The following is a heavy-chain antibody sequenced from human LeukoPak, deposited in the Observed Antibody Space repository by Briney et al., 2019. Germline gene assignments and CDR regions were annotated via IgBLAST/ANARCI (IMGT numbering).Heavy chain of an antibody. CDR1: GGSFSGYY. D-gene: IGHD6-13*01. CDR2: INHSGST. J-gene: IGHJ6*02. CDR3: ASRYSSFFPPSELKKDYYYGMDV. V-gene: IGHV4-34*01. Sequence: SETLSLTCAVYGGSFSGYYWSWIRQPPGKGLEWIGKINHSGSTNYNPSLKSRVTISVDTSKNQFSLQLSSVTAADTAVYYCASRYSSFFPPSELKKDYYYGMDVWGQGTTVTVSS.